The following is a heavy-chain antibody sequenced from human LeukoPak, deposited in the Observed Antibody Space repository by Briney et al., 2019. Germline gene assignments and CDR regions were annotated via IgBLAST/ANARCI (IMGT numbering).Heavy chain of an antibody. D-gene: IGHD3-22*01. Sequence: PSETLSLTCTVSGDSVSGISFYWSWIRQPPGKGLQYIGYIQYTGSTNYNPSLKSRVTISVDTSKNQFSLKLSSVTAADTAVYYCARYYDRSGYWSTPRFDYWGQGTLVTVSS. CDR1: GDSVSGISFY. V-gene: IGHV4-61*01. CDR3: ARYYDRSGYWSTPRFDY. CDR2: IQYTGST. J-gene: IGHJ4*02.